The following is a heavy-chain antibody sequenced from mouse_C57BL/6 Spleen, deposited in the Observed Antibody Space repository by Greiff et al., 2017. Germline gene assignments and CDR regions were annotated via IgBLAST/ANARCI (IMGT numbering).Heavy chain of an antibody. CDR1: GYTFTSYW. V-gene: IGHV1-53*01. CDR2: INPSNGGT. CDR3: ARITTVVASDWYFDV. J-gene: IGHJ1*03. D-gene: IGHD1-1*01. Sequence: QVQLQQPGPELVKPGASVKLSCKVSGYTFTSYWMHWVKQRPGQGLEWIGNINPSNGGTNYNEKFKSKATLTVDKYSSTAYMQLSSLTSEDSAVYYCARITTVVASDWYFDVWGTGTTVTVSS.